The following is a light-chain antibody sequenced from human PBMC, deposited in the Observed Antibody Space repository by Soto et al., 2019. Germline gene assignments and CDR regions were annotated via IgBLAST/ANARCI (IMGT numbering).Light chain of an antibody. J-gene: IGKJ1*01. V-gene: IGKV1-6*01. CDR2: AAS. CDR3: QQYYSFPPT. CDR1: QGIRSE. Sequence: AIQMTQSPSSLSASVGDRVTITCRASQGIRSELGWYQQKPGKAPELLIYAASTLQSGVPSRFSGSGSGTDFTLTISCLQSEDFATYYCQQYYSFPPTFGQGTKVDIK.